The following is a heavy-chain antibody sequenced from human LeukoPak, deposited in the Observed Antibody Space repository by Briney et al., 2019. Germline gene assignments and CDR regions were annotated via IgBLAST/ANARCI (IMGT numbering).Heavy chain of an antibody. CDR2: VSAYKDYT. D-gene: IGHD6-19*01. CDR3: AREAVSFIAVAKDGYFDF. CDR1: GYTFNSFG. Sequence: ASVKASCKTSGYTFNSFGITWLRQAPGQGLEWMGWVSAYKDYTSHAQKFQDRIIMTTDTSTTTAYMELRNLKSDDTAVYYCAREAVSFIAVAKDGYFDFWGQGSLVTVSS. V-gene: IGHV1-18*01. J-gene: IGHJ4*02.